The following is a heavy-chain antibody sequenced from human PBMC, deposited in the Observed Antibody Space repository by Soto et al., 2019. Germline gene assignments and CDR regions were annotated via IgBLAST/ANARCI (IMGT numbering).Heavy chain of an antibody. Sequence: SETLSLTCTVSGGSISSYYWSWIRQPPGKGLEWIGYIYYSGSTNYNPSLKSRVTISVDTSKNQFSLKLSSVTAADTAVYYCARAYSSSWFDPYFFDYRGQGTSVTVSS. CDR3: ARAYSSSWFDPYFFDY. D-gene: IGHD6-13*01. CDR1: GGSISSYY. CDR2: IYYSGST. J-gene: IGHJ4*02. V-gene: IGHV4-59*13.